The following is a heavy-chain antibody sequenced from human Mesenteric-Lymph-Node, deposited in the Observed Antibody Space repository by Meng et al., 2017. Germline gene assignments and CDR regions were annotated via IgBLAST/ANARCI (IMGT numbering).Heavy chain of an antibody. Sequence: QVQLQESGPGLGKPSQTLSRTCTVSGGSTSSSDYYWSWIRQPPGKGLEWIGYIYYSGSTYYNPSLKSRVTISVDTYKNQFSLKLRSVTAADTAVYYCARDSRMTTVLASQNDAFDIWGQGTMVTVSS. CDR2: IYYSGST. J-gene: IGHJ3*02. CDR3: ARDSRMTTVLASQNDAFDI. D-gene: IGHD4-17*01. V-gene: IGHV4-30-4*01. CDR1: GGSTSSSDYY.